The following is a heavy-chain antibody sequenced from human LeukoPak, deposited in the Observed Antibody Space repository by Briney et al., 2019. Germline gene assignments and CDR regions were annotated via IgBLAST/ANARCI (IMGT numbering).Heavy chain of an antibody. CDR3: AIQPWGSGNNWYFDL. V-gene: IGHV1-2*02. CDR1: GYTFTGFY. Sequence: ASVKVSCKPSGYTFTGFYIHWVRQAPGQGLKWMGWISPDSGGADYAQRFQGRVTMTRDTSITTAYMDLSSLRSDDTAVYYCAIQPWGSGNNWYFDLWGRGTLVTVSS. D-gene: IGHD7-27*01. CDR2: ISPDSGGA. J-gene: IGHJ2*01.